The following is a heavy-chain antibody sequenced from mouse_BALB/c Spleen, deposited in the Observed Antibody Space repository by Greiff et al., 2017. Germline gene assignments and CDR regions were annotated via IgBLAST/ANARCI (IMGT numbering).Heavy chain of an antibody. V-gene: IGHV5-17*02. CDR2: ISSGSSTI. D-gene: IGHD2-1*01. J-gene: IGHJ4*01. Sequence: DVQLVESGGGLVQPGGSRKLSCAASGFTFSSFGMHWVRQAPEKGLEWVAYISSGSSTIYYADTVKGRFTISRDNPKNTLFLQMTSLRSEDTTMYYCARSEDGNPYYAMDYWGQGTSVTVSS. CDR1: GFTFSSFG. CDR3: ARSEDGNPYYAMDY.